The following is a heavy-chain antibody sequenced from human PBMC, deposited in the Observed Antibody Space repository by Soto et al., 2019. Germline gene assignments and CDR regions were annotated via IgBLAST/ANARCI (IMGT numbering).Heavy chain of an antibody. CDR1: GGSISSGGYY. V-gene: IGHV4-31*03. J-gene: IGHJ4*02. D-gene: IGHD5-18*01. CDR3: ARRGYSYGYFDY. Sequence: QVQLQESGPGLVKPSQTLSLTCTVSGGSISSGGYYWRWIRQHPGEGLQWIGYIYYTGSTFYNPSLQSRVTISVDTSKNQFSLQLTSVTAADTAVYYCARRGYSYGYFDYWGQGTLVTVSS. CDR2: IYYTGST.